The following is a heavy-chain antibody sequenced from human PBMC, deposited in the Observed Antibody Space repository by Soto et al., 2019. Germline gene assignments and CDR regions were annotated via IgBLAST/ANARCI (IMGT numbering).Heavy chain of an antibody. V-gene: IGHV4-59*01. CDR1: GDSISGYS. J-gene: IGHJ4*02. Sequence: SETLSLTCTVSGDSISGYSWSWIRQPPGKGLEWIGYLSYSESTTSTPSLKSRVTISVDTSKNQFSLELSSVTAADTAVYFCARDGGTYLTRYFDSWGQGALVTVSS. CDR2: LSYSEST. CDR3: ARDGGTYLTRYFDS. D-gene: IGHD3-10*01.